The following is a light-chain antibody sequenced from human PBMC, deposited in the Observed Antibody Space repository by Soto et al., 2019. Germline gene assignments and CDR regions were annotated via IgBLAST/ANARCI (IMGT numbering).Light chain of an antibody. CDR2: GAS. J-gene: IGKJ1*01. Sequence: EVVLTQSPAALSVSPGERATLSCRASETVNSNLAWYQQNPGQAPRLLIYGASTRATGIPARFSGSGSGTEFTLTISSLQSEDFAVYYCQQYNIWPWTFGQGTKVDIK. CDR1: ETVNSN. CDR3: QQYNIWPWT. V-gene: IGKV3-15*01.